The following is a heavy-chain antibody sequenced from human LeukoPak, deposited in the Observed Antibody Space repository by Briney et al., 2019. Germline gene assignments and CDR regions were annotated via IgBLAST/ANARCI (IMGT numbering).Heavy chain of an antibody. J-gene: IGHJ5*02. CDR1: GYTFTSYD. Sequence: ASVKVSCKASGYTFTSYDINWVRQATGQELEWMGWMNPNSGNTGYAQKFQGRVTMTRNTSISTAYMELSSLRSEDTAVYYCARARIIKAILTGTLRPYNWFDPWGQGTLVTVSS. CDR3: ARARIIKAILTGTLRPYNWFDP. D-gene: IGHD1-7*01. CDR2: MNPNSGNT. V-gene: IGHV1-8*01.